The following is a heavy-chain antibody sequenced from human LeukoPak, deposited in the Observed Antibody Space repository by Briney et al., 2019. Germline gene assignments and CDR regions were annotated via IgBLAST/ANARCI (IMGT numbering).Heavy chain of an antibody. J-gene: IGHJ4*02. V-gene: IGHV3-23*01. Sequence: PGGSLRLSCAASGFTFSSYVMSWVRQAPGKGLEWVSAISGSSGSTYYADSVKGRFTVSRDNSKNTLYLQMNGLRAEDTAVYYCAKLTGTADSWGQGTLVTVSS. CDR1: GFTFSSYV. D-gene: IGHD1-7*01. CDR3: AKLTGTADS. CDR2: ISGSSGST.